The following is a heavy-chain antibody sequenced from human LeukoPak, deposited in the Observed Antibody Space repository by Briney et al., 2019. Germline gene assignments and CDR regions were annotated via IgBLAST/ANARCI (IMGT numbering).Heavy chain of an antibody. J-gene: IGHJ6*02. D-gene: IGHD3-3*01. CDR1: GGSLSGYY. Sequence: SETLSLTCAVYGGSLSGYYWSWIRQPPGKGLEWIGEINHSGSTNYNPSLKSRVTISVDTSKNQFSLKLSSVTAADTAVYYCARVARIFGVVIYYYGMDVWGQGTTVTVSS. V-gene: IGHV4-34*01. CDR3: ARVARIFGVVIYYYGMDV. CDR2: INHSGST.